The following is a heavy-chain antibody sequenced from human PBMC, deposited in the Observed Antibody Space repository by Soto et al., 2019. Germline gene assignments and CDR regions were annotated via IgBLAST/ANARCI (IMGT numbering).Heavy chain of an antibody. J-gene: IGHJ2*01. D-gene: IGHD5-12*01. V-gene: IGHV4-59*08. CDR1: GESITGYF. Sequence: QVRLQESGPGLVQPSETLSLTCSVSGESITGYFWSWIRQPPGKTPEWIGHIYYAAISKYNPSLESRVTMSVDTTKNEFSLSLTSVTAADTAVYYCARPRDVAERGFRGHGWYFDVWGRGALVVVSS. CDR2: IYYAAIS. CDR3: ARPRDVAERGFRGHGWYFDV.